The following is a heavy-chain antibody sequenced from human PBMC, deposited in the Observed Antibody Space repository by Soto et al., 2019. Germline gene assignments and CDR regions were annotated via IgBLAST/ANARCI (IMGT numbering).Heavy chain of an antibody. Sequence: SETLSLTCTVSGGSISSSSSYWGWIRQAPGKGLEWIGNVYYSGSTYSNPSLKSRVTISADTSKNQFSLKLSSVTAADTAVYYCARGRSSSFPLAFDYWGQGTLVTVSS. J-gene: IGHJ4*02. CDR1: GGSISSSSSY. V-gene: IGHV4-39*07. CDR2: VYYSGST. D-gene: IGHD6-13*01. CDR3: ARGRSSSFPLAFDY.